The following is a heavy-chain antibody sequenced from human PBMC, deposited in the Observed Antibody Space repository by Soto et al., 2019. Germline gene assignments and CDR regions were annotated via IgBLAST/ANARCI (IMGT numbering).Heavy chain of an antibody. V-gene: IGHV5-10-1*01. CDR3: ARHVKYYDSSGYYYSQNYYYYYGMDV. Sequence: RGESLKISCKGSGYSFTSYWISWVRQMPGKGLEWMGRIDPSDSYTNYSPSFQGHVTISADKSISTAYLQWSSLKASDTAMYYCARHVKYYDSSGYYYSQNYYYYYGMDVWGQGTTVTVSS. CDR2: IDPSDSYT. CDR1: GYSFTSYW. D-gene: IGHD3-22*01. J-gene: IGHJ6*02.